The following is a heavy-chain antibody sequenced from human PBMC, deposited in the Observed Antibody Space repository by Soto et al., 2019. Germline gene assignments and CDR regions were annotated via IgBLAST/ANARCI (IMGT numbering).Heavy chain of an antibody. J-gene: IGHJ4*02. D-gene: IGHD3-9*01. CDR2: IKQDGSEK. Sequence: GGSLSLSCAASGFTLSSYWMSWARQAPGKGLEWMANIKQDGSEKYYVDSVKGRFTISSDNAKNSLYLQMNSLRAEDTAVYYYAREGLGRYVDWVDYWGQGTLVTVSS. CDR1: GFTLSSYW. V-gene: IGHV3-7*01. CDR3: AREGLGRYVDWVDY.